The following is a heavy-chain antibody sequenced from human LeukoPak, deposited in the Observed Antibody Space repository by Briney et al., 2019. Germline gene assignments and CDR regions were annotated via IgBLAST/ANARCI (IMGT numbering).Heavy chain of an antibody. CDR1: GGSIGSDGYY. Sequence: TLSLTCTVSGGSIGSDGYYWTWIRQHPGKGLEWIGYIYYSGTTYYNPSLESRVTLSVDTSKNQFSLRLSSVTAADTAMYYCARYRDSGGRLAFDIWGQGTMATVSS. D-gene: IGHD2-15*01. V-gene: IGHV4-31*03. CDR2: IYYSGTT. J-gene: IGHJ3*02. CDR3: ARYRDSGGRLAFDI.